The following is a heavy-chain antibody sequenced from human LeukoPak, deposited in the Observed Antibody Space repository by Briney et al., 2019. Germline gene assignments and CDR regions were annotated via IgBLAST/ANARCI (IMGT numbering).Heavy chain of an antibody. J-gene: IGHJ4*02. CDR3: ASSFYCGSATCKRDS. D-gene: IGHD2-2*01. CDR2: IYYSGST. Sequence: SETLSLTCTVSGGSISSSSYYWGWIRQPPGKGLEWIGSIYYSGSTYYNPSLKGRLTVSVGTSKNQFSLRLSSVTAADTAVYYCASSFYCGSATCKRDSWGQGTLVTVSS. CDR1: GGSISSSSYY. V-gene: IGHV4-39*07.